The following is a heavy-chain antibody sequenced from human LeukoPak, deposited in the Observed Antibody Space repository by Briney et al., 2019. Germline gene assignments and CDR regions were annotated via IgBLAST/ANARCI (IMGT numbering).Heavy chain of an antibody. V-gene: IGHV1-18*01. Sequence: ASVKISYKASGSTFTSHGISRARQAPRQGHKKKQTNNNYNGNTNYAQQVQGRLTMTTDTSTGTAYMELKSLRSDDTAVYYCARGHPSCYYASGRCFFDPWGQGTLVTVSS. CDR1: GSTFTSHG. CDR3: ARGHPSCYYASGRCFFDP. J-gene: IGHJ5*02. D-gene: IGHD3-10*01. CDR2: NNNYNGNT.